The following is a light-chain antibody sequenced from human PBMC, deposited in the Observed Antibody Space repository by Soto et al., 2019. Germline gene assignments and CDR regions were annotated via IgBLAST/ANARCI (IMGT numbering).Light chain of an antibody. V-gene: IGKV4-1*01. CDR1: QSVFYSSNNENY. CDR2: GAS. J-gene: IGKJ4*01. Sequence: DIVMTQSPDSLAVSLGERATINCKSSQSVFYSSNNENYLAWYQQKPGQPPKLLIYGASTRASGVPDRFSGGGSGTDFTLTISSLQAEDVAVYYCQQYYTTLTFGGGTKVEIK. CDR3: QQYYTTLT.